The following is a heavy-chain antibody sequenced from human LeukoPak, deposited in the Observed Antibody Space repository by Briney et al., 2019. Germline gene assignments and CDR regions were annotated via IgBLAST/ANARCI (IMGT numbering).Heavy chain of an antibody. V-gene: IGHV4-59*08. J-gene: IGHJ4*02. CDR2: IYYSGST. D-gene: IGHD6-19*01. Sequence: SETLSLTCTASGGSISSYYWSWIRQPPGKGLEWIGYIYYSGSTNYNPSLKSRVTISVDTSKNQFSLKLSSVTAADTAVYYCARQTAVAGNFDYWGQGTLVTVSS. CDR3: ARQTAVAGNFDY. CDR1: GGSISSYY.